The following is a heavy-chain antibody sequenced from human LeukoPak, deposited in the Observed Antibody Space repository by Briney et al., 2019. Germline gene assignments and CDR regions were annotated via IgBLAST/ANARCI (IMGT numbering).Heavy chain of an antibody. V-gene: IGHV1-24*01. CDR2: FDPEDGET. CDR3: ATDQDYDFWSGRFQGALDI. J-gene: IGHJ3*02. Sequence: ASVKVSCKVSGYTLTELSMHWVRQAPGKGLEWMGGFDPEDGETIYAQKFQGRVTITEDTSTDTAYMELSSLRSEDTAVYYCATDQDYDFWSGRFQGALDIWGQGTMVTVSS. D-gene: IGHD3-3*01. CDR1: GYTLTELS.